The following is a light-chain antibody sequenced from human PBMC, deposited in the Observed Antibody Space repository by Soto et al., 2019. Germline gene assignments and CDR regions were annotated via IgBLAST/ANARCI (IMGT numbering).Light chain of an antibody. J-gene: IGKJ4*01. V-gene: IGKV1-27*01. CDR1: QGITNN. CDR3: QNYNSAPLT. Sequence: ENQMYQSPSLLSASEGDRVTITCRASQGITNNLAWYQRKPGKAPNLLIYAASTLQSGVPSRFRGSGSGTDFTLTISSLQPEDVATYYCQNYNSAPLTFGGGTK. CDR2: AAS.